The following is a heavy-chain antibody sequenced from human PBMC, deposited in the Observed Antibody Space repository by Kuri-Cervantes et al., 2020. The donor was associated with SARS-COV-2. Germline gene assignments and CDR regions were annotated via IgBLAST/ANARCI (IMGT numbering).Heavy chain of an antibody. J-gene: IGHJ4*02. CDR1: GFTFGDYA. D-gene: IGHD5-12*01. CDR2: IRSKAYGGTT. CDR3: TRARDIVATDDPDYFDY. Sequence: SLKISCTASGFTFGDYAMSWVRQAPGKGLEWVGFIRSKAYGGTTEYAASVKGRLTISRDDSKSIAYLQMNSLKTEDTAVYYCTRARDIVATDDPDYFDYWGQGTLVPVSS. V-gene: IGHV3-49*04.